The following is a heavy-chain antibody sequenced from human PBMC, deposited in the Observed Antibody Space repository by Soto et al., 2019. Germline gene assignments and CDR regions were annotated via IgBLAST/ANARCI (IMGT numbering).Heavy chain of an antibody. CDR3: ARAHEVAWFDS. CDR1: GFSFSSYT. D-gene: IGHD2-15*01. J-gene: IGHJ5*01. Sequence: PGGSLRLSCTASGFSFSSYTMNWVRQAPGKGLQWVASITNRGTHTYSADSVKGRFTISSDNDKNSLYLQMNNLRAEDTATYYCARAHEVAWFDSWGLGTLVTVSS. CDR2: ITNRGTHT. V-gene: IGHV3-21*06.